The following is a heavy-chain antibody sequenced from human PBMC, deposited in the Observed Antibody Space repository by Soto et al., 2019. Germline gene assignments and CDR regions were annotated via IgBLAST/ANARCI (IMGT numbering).Heavy chain of an antibody. D-gene: IGHD4-17*01. V-gene: IGHV3-23*01. CDR1: GETVSLYV. Sequence: ASSGETVSLYVMIWFFKTPGKGLEWVSVITGSGGSKYYADSVKGRFTISRDTSKNTLFLQMNSLRAEDTAVYYCAKDRYGDYGGIDYWGQGTMVTVSS. J-gene: IGHJ4*02. CDR3: AKDRYGDYGGIDY. CDR2: ITGSGGSK.